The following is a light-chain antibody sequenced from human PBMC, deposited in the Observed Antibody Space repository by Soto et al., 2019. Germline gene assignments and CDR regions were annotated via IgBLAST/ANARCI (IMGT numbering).Light chain of an antibody. CDR1: SSDVGGYNY. CDR2: AVC. CDR3: SSYTSINTRV. J-gene: IGLJ1*01. V-gene: IGLV2-14*01. Sequence: QSVLTQPASVSGSPGQSITISCTGTSSDVGGYNYVSWYQQHPGKARKLMIYAVCNRPSGVSYRFSGSKSGNTASLTISGLQAEDEADYYCSSYTSINTRVFGTGTKLTVL.